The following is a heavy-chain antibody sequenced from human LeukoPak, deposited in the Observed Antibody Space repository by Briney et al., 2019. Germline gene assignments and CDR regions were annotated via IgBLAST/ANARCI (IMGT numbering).Heavy chain of an antibody. V-gene: IGHV3-23*01. CDR3: AKLSGWYQGFDY. Sequence: GGSLRLSCAASGFTFSSYAMNWVRQAPGKGLEWVSAIGGGGGSTYYADSVKGRFTISRDNSKNTPYLQMNYLRAEDTAVYYCAKLSGWYQGFDYWGQGTLVTVSS. CDR1: GFTFSSYA. CDR2: IGGGGGST. D-gene: IGHD6-19*01. J-gene: IGHJ4*02.